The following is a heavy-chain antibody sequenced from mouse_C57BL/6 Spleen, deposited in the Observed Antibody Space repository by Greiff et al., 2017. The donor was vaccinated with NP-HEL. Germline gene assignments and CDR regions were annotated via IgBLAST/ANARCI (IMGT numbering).Heavy chain of an antibody. Sequence: EVQLQQSGPELVKPGASVKISCKASGYSFTGYYMNWVKQSPEKSLEWIGEINPSTGGTTYNQKFKAKATLTVDKSSSTAYMQLKSLTSEDSAVYYCARYSRGFAYWGQGTLVTVSA. CDR3: ARYSRGFAY. CDR1: GYSFTGYY. CDR2: INPSTGGT. V-gene: IGHV1-42*01. J-gene: IGHJ3*01.